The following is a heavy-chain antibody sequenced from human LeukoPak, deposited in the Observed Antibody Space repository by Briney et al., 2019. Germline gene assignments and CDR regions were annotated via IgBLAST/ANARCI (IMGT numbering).Heavy chain of an antibody. CDR1: GGSISSSSYY. J-gene: IGHJ4*02. V-gene: IGHV4-39*01. Sequence: PSETLSLTCTVSGGSISSSSYYWGWIRQPPGKGLEWIGSIYYSGSTYYNRSLKSRVTISVDTSKNQFSLKLSSVTAADTAVYYCARPYDILTGYSNWAFRYWGQGTLVTVSS. CDR2: IYYSGST. CDR3: ARPYDILTGYSNWAFRY. D-gene: IGHD3-9*01.